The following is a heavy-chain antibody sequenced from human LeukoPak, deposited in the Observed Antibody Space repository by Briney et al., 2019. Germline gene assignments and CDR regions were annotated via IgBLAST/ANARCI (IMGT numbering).Heavy chain of an antibody. V-gene: IGHV3-48*02. CDR3: ARNFIAMDV. J-gene: IGHJ6*02. Sequence: GGSPRLSCAASGFTFSGYSMNWVRQAPGKGLEWVSYITSSSSAIYSADSVKGRFTISRDNTKNSLYLQMNSLRDEDTAVYYCARNFIAMDVWGQGTTVTVSS. CDR1: GFTFSGYS. CDR2: ITSSSSAI. D-gene: IGHD1-7*01.